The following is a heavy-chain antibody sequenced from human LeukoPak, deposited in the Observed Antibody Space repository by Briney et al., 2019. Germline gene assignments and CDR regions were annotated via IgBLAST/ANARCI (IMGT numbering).Heavy chain of an antibody. CDR3: TRDLSRTTRVLLDY. Sequence: GGSLRLSCTASGLTSGDYAMSWVRQAPGKGLEWVGFIRSKAYGGTTEYAASVKGRFTISRDDSKSIAYLQMNSLKTEDTAVYYCTRDLSRTTRVLLDYWGQGTLVTVSS. CDR1: GLTSGDYA. J-gene: IGHJ4*02. V-gene: IGHV3-49*04. CDR2: IRSKAYGGTT. D-gene: IGHD4-17*01.